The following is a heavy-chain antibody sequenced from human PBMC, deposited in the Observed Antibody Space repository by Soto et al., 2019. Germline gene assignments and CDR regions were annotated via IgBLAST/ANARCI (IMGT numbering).Heavy chain of an antibody. CDR1: GYIFTKYW. CDR2: IYPGGSDI. CDR3: ARRDCGGPNCPPSAHDF. Sequence: GESLKISCKGSGYIFTKYWIGWVRQMPGKGLEWMGIIYPGGSDITYSPSFQGHVTISADKSINTAYLQWTSLQASDTAIYYCARRDCGGPNCPPSAHDFWGQGTLVTVSS. J-gene: IGHJ4*02. D-gene: IGHD2-21*01. V-gene: IGHV5-51*01.